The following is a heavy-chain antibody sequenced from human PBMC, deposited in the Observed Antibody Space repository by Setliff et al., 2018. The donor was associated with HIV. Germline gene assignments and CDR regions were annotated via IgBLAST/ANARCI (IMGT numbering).Heavy chain of an antibody. CDR3: AKDGSAVSGRSISYFHV. CDR1: GFTFDDYA. V-gene: IGHV3-9*01. CDR2: ISWNSGSI. J-gene: IGHJ6*04. D-gene: IGHD6-19*01. Sequence: HPGGSLRLSCAASGFTFDDYAMHWVRQAPGMGLEWVSGISWNSGSIVYADSVKGRFTISRDNAKNSLYLQMNSLRAEDTALYYCAKDGSAVSGRSISYFHVWGKGTTVTVSS.